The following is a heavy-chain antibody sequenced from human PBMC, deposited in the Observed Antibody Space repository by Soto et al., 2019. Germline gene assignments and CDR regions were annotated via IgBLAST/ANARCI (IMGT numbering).Heavy chain of an antibody. Sequence: ASVKVSCKASGYTFTSYGISWVRQAPGQGLEWMGGIIPIFGTANYAQKFQGRVTITADESTSTAYMELSSLRSEDTAVYYCARARYSYGYHYYYGMDVWGQGTTVTVSS. CDR2: IIPIFGTA. CDR1: GYTFTSYG. V-gene: IGHV1-69*13. CDR3: ARARYSYGYHYYYGMDV. J-gene: IGHJ6*02. D-gene: IGHD5-18*01.